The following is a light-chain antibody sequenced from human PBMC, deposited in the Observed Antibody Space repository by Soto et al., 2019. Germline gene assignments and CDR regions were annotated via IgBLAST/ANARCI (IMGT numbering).Light chain of an antibody. J-gene: IGKJ1*01. V-gene: IGKV1-5*03. CDR3: QHCNSYSEA. CDR1: QTISSW. Sequence: DIQMTQSPSTLSGSVGDRVTITCRASQTISSWLAWYQQKPGKAPKLLIYKASTLKSGVPSRFSGSGSWKEFTLTISSLQPDDFAAYFCQHCNSYSEAFGQGTKVELK. CDR2: KAS.